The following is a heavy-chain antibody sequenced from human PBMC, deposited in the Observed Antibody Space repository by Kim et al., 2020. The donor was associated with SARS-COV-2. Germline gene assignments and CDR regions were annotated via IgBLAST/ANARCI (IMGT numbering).Heavy chain of an antibody. CDR2: ISYDGSNK. Sequence: GGSLRLSCAASGFTFSSYAMHWVRQAPGKGLEWVAVISYDGSNKYYADSVKGRFTISRDNSKNTLYLQMNSLRAEDTAVYYCARDWDDYGDYGAFDIWGQVTMVTVSS. CDR3: ARDWDDYGDYGAFDI. D-gene: IGHD4-17*01. CDR1: GFTFSSYA. V-gene: IGHV3-30*04. J-gene: IGHJ3*02.